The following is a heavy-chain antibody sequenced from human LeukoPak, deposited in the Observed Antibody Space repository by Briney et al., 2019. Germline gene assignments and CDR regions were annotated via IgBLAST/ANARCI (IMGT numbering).Heavy chain of an antibody. J-gene: IGHJ4*02. CDR1: GFTVSSNY. Sequence: PGGSLRLSCAASGFTVSSNYMSWVRQAPGKGLEWVSVVYSGGSTYYADSVKGRFTISRDSSKNTLYLQMNSLRAEDTAVYYCAKDHSSGWETRLDYWGQGTLVTVSS. CDR2: VYSGGST. D-gene: IGHD6-19*01. CDR3: AKDHSSGWETRLDY. V-gene: IGHV3-53*05.